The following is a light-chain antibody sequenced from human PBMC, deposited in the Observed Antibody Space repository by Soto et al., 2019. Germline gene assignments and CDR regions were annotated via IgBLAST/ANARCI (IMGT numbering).Light chain of an antibody. Sequence: QSALTQPASVSGSPGQSITIPCTGTSGDVGGYNLVSWYQQHPGKAPKIMIYEVTERPSGVSNRFSGSKSGNTASLTISGLQPDDEADYYCCSYAGNSEVFGTGTKLTVL. CDR2: EVT. CDR3: CSYAGNSEV. J-gene: IGLJ1*01. CDR1: SGDVGGYNL. V-gene: IGLV2-23*02.